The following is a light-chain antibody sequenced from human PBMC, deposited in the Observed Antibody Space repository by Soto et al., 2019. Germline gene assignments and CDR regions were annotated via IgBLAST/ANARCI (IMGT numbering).Light chain of an antibody. CDR3: QQYNNWPRT. CDR1: QSVSSN. V-gene: IGKV3-15*01. J-gene: IGKJ1*01. Sequence: EIVMTQSPATLSVSPGERVTLSCRASQSVSSNLAWYQQKPGQTPRLLIYDASTGATGIPARFSGSGSGTEFTLTLSSLQSEDFAVYYCQQYNNWPRTFGQGTKVETK. CDR2: DAS.